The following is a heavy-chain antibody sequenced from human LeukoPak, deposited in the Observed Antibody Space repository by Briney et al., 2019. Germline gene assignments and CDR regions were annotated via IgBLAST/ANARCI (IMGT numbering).Heavy chain of an antibody. CDR3: ARSIDYYYYMDV. J-gene: IGHJ6*03. V-gene: IGHV1-69*06. Sequence: GASVKVSCKASGYTFTSYDINWVRQATGQGLEWMGGIIPIFGTANYAQKFQGRVTITADKSTSTAYMELSSLRSEDTAVYYCARSIDYYYYMDVWGKGTTVTVSS. D-gene: IGHD6-6*01. CDR2: IIPIFGTA. CDR1: GYTFTSYD.